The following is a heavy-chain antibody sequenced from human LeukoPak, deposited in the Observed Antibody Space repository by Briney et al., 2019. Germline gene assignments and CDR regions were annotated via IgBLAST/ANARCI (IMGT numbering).Heavy chain of an antibody. CDR1: GFTFSSSD. Sequence: GGSLRLSCAASGFTFSSSDMDWVRQAPGKGLEWVASISSSSSLIYYTASVKGRFTISRDNAKNSLYLQMNSLRAEDTAVYFCAKEGRSTTPGYWGQGTLVTVSS. CDR3: AKEGRSTTPGY. J-gene: IGHJ4*02. CDR2: ISSSSSLI. D-gene: IGHD6-13*01. V-gene: IGHV3-21*01.